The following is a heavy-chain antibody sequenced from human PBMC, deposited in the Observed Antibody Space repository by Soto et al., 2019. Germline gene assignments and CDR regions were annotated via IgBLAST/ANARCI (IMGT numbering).Heavy chain of an antibody. CDR1: GGTFNSYP. D-gene: IGHD4-17*01. Sequence: QVQLVQSGAEVKKPGSSVKVSCKASGGTFNSYPISWVRQAPGQGLEWMGGIIPILGTANYAQKFQGRVTITADESTSTAYMELSSLRSEDTALYYSSSLKLMYGDYYDRDVWGQGTTVIVSS. V-gene: IGHV1-69*01. CDR2: IIPILGTA. J-gene: IGHJ6*02. CDR3: SSLKLMYGDYYDRDV.